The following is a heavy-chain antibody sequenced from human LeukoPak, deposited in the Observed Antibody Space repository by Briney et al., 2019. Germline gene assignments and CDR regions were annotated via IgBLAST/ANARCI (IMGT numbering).Heavy chain of an antibody. CDR2: IYHSGST. CDR1: GGSISRSNW. D-gene: IGHD3-9*01. Sequence: PSGTLSLTCAVSGGSISRSNWWSWVRQPPGKGLEWIGEIYHSGSTNYNPSLKSRVTISVDKSKNQFSLKLSSVTAADTAVYYCARVDDILTGPANYFDYWGQGTLVTVSS. CDR3: ARVDDILTGPANYFDY. V-gene: IGHV4-4*02. J-gene: IGHJ4*02.